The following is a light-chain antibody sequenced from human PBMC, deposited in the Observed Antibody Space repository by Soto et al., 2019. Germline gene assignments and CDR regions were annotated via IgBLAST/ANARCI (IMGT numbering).Light chain of an antibody. Sequence: QSVLTQPASVSGSPGQSITISCTGTSSDVGGYNHVSWYQQHPGKAPKLMIYEVSTRPSGVSNRFSGSKSGNTASLTIYGLQAEDEADYYCSSYTSASNVLFGGGTKVTVL. CDR2: EVS. CDR1: SSDVGGYNH. V-gene: IGLV2-14*01. CDR3: SSYTSASNVL. J-gene: IGLJ2*01.